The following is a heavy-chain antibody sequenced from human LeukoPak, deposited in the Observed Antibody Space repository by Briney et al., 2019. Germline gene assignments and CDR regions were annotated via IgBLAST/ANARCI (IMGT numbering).Heavy chain of an antibody. J-gene: IGHJ4*02. Sequence: AASVKVSCKASGGTFSSYAISWVRQAPGQGLEWMGRIIPILGIANYAQKFQGRVTITADKSTSTAYMELSSLRSEDTAVYYCAREYPFYMIDYWGQGTLGNVPS. CDR2: IIPILGIA. V-gene: IGHV1-69*04. CDR1: GGTFSSYA. CDR3: AREYPFYMIDY. D-gene: IGHD2-2*02.